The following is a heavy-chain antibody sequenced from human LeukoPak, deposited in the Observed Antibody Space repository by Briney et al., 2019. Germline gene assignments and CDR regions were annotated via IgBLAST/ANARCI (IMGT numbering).Heavy chain of an antibody. CDR2: ISGSGGTT. V-gene: IGHV3-23*01. J-gene: IGHJ4*02. CDR3: ARLVAGAAAF. D-gene: IGHD6-13*01. CDR1: GFTISSYA. Sequence: PGGSLRLSCTASGFTISSYAMSWVRQAPGKGPEWVSTISGSGGTTYYADSVKGRFTISRDNSRNTEYLQMNSLRAEDTAVYYCARLVAGAAAFWGQGTLVTVSS.